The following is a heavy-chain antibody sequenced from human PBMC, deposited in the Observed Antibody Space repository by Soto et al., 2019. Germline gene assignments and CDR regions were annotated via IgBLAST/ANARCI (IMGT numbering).Heavy chain of an antibody. V-gene: IGHV3-23*01. Sequence: EVQLLESGGGLVQPGGSLRLSCAASGFTFSSYAMSWVRQAPGKGLEWVSAIGGSGGSTYYADSVKGRFTISRDNSKNTLYLQMNSLRAEDTAVYYCAKQGPKHIVVVTASFDYWGQGTLVTVSS. CDR1: GFTFSSYA. D-gene: IGHD2-21*02. CDR3: AKQGPKHIVVVTASFDY. J-gene: IGHJ4*02. CDR2: IGGSGGST.